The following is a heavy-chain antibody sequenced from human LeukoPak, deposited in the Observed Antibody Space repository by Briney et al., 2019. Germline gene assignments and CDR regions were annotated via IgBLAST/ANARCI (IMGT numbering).Heavy chain of an antibody. Sequence: ASVKVSCKASGYTFTGYYIHWVRQAPGQGLEWMGWINPNSGGTNYAQKFQGRVTMTRDTSISTAYMELSRLRSDDTAVYYCAREGPARFYYDSSGDAFDIWGQGTMVTVSS. V-gene: IGHV1-2*02. J-gene: IGHJ3*02. D-gene: IGHD3-22*01. CDR2: INPNSGGT. CDR1: GYTFTGYY. CDR3: AREGPARFYYDSSGDAFDI.